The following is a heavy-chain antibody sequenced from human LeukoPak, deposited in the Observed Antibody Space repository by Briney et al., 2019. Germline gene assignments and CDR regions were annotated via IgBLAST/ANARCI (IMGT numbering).Heavy chain of an antibody. Sequence: GESLKLSCKGSGYSFTNYWIGWVRQMSGKGLEWMGIIYPGDSDTRYSPSFQGQVTISADKSIITAYLQWSSLKASDTAMYYCARTGYSSGWSGGFDISGQGTLVTVSS. V-gene: IGHV5-51*01. CDR3: ARTGYSSGWSGGFDI. D-gene: IGHD6-19*01. CDR1: GYSFTNYW. CDR2: IYPGDSDT. J-gene: IGHJ3*02.